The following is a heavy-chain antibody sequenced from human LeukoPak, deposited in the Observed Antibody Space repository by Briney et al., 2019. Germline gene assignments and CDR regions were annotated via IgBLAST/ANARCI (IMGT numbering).Heavy chain of an antibody. V-gene: IGHV4-38-2*01. CDR2: IYHSGST. D-gene: IGHD5-24*01. Sequence: SETLSLTCVVSGYSISSGYYWGWIRQPPGKGLEWIGSIYHSGSTYYNPSLKSRVTISVDTSKNQFSLKLSSVTAADTAVYYCARHRDGYHYYFDYWGQGTLVTVSS. J-gene: IGHJ4*02. CDR3: ARHRDGYHYYFDY. CDR1: GYSISSGYY.